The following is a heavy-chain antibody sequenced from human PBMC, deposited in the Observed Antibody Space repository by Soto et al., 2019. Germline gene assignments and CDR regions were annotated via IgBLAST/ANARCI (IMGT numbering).Heavy chain of an antibody. CDR1: GFTFSSYA. Sequence: GGSLRLSCAASGFTFSSYAMNWVRQAPGKGLEWVSGISGSGGSTYYADSVKGRFTISRDKSKNTQYLQMNSLRAEDTAVYYCAKDSGDYYFDCWGQGTLVTVSS. CDR3: AKDSGDYYFDC. J-gene: IGHJ4*02. V-gene: IGHV3-23*01. D-gene: IGHD3-10*01. CDR2: ISGSGGST.